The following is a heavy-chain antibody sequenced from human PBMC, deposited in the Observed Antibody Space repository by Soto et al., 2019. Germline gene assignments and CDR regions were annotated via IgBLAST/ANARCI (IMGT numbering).Heavy chain of an antibody. Sequence: GGSLRLSCAPSGFTLPGYSMNWVRQAPGKGLEWVSHISSSSNTIYYADSVKGRFTISRDNAKNTLYFQMNSLRAEDTAVYYCATLTKYDILTGFYPCWGQGTLVTVSS. V-gene: IGHV3-48*01. CDR1: GFTLPGYS. CDR3: ATLTKYDILTGFYPC. CDR2: ISSSSNTI. J-gene: IGHJ4*02. D-gene: IGHD3-9*01.